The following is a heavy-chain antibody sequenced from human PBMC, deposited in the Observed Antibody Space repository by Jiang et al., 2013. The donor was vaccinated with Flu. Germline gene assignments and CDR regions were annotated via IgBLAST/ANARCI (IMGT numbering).Heavy chain of an antibody. CDR3: ARGTLWFGESFFDY. CDR1: GGSFSGYY. Sequence: LLKPSETLSLTCAVYGGSFSGYYWSWIRQPPGKGLEWIGEINHSGSTNYNPSLKSRVTISVDTSKNQFSLKLSSVTAADTAVYYCARGTLWFGESFFDYWGQGTLVTVSS. J-gene: IGHJ4*02. V-gene: IGHV4-34*01. CDR2: INHSGST. D-gene: IGHD3-10*01.